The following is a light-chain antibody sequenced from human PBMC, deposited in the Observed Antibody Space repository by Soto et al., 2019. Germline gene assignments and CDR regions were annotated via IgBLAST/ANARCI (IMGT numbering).Light chain of an antibody. CDR2: DGD. J-gene: IGLJ1*01. CDR3: QVWDTSSYQYV. CDR1: NIGSKS. V-gene: IGLV3-21*02. Sequence: SYELTQPPSVSVAPGQTARITCGGNNIGSKSVQWYQQRPGLAPVLVVYDGDDRPSGIPERFSGSNSGSTATLTISRVEAGDEADYYCQVWDTSSYQYVFGIGPKVTVL.